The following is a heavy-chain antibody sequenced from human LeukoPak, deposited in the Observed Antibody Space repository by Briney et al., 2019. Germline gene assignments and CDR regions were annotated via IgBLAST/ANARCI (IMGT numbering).Heavy chain of an antibody. CDR1: GYTFSDYA. D-gene: IGHD2-2*01. V-gene: IGHV1-3*01. J-gene: IGHJ4*02. CDR3: ARGSTSDWPLDH. CDR2: IDAGNGNT. Sequence: ASVKVSCKASGYTFSDYAIHWVRQAPGQRPEWVGWIDAGNGNTRYSQKFQGRVTITRDTSTSTAYIELRSLRSEDTAMYFCARGSTSDWPLDHWGQETLVTISS.